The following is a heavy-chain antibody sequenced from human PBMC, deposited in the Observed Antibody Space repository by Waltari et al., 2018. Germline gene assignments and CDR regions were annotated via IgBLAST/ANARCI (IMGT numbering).Heavy chain of an antibody. J-gene: IGHJ3*02. CDR3: ARVPGIVVVIDAFDI. V-gene: IGHV4-34*01. D-gene: IGHD3-22*01. Sequence: QVQLQQWGAGLLKPSETLSLTCAVYGGSFSGYYWSWIRQPPGKGLEWIGEINHSGRTNYNPSLKSRVTISVDTSKNQFSLKLSSVTAADTAVYYCARVPGIVVVIDAFDIWGQGTMVTVSS. CDR2: INHSGRT. CDR1: GGSFSGYY.